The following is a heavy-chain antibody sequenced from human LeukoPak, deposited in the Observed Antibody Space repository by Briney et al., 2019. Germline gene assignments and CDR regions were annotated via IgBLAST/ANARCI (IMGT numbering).Heavy chain of an antibody. D-gene: IGHD3-10*01. CDR2: IYYSGST. Sequence: TSSETLSLTCTVSGGSISSGGYYWSWIRQHPGKGLEWIGYIYYSGSTYYNPSLKSRVTISVDTSKNQFSLKLSSVTAADTAVYYCARDAGYGSGRGTFDIWGQGTMVTVSS. J-gene: IGHJ3*02. CDR1: GGSISSGGYY. CDR3: ARDAGYGSGRGTFDI. V-gene: IGHV4-31*03.